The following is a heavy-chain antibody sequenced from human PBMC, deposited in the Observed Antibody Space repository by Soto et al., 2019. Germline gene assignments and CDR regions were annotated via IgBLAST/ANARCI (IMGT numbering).Heavy chain of an antibody. J-gene: IGHJ4*02. V-gene: IGHV3-48*02. CDR3: VGDQDVHTPTVHGNY. D-gene: IGHD5-18*01. CDR2: ISSSKTT. CDR1: GITFSSYS. Sequence: EVQLVESGGGLVQPGESLRLSCTASGITFSSYSMNWVRQAPGKGLEWLSYISSSKTTYADSVKGRFTISRDNAKISVYLQMNSLRDEDTAVYYCVGDQDVHTPTVHGNYWGRGTRVTDSS.